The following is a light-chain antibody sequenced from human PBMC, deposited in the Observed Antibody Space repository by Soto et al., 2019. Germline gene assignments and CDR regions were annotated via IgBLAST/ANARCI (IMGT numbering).Light chain of an antibody. J-gene: IGKJ1*01. CDR3: QQYAGSPWT. Sequence: DIVLTQSPATLALSPGDRATLSCRASQSVSSTYLAWYRQKPGQAPRLLIYGASSRATGIPDRISGSGSGTDFTLIISRLEPEDFAVYYCQQYAGSPWTFGQGTKVDIK. CDR1: QSVSSTY. CDR2: GAS. V-gene: IGKV3-20*01.